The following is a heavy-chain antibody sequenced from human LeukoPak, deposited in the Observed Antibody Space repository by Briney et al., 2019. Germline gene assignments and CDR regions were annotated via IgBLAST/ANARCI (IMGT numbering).Heavy chain of an antibody. D-gene: IGHD6-13*01. CDR2: ISYDGSNK. CDR3: ASDPDSSSWYAWSYYYYGMDV. CDR1: GFTFSSYA. V-gene: IGHV3-30-3*01. Sequence: PGGSLRLSCAASGFTFSSYAMHWVRQAPGKGLEWVAVISYDGSNKYYADSVKGRFTISRDNSKNTLYLQMNSLRAEDTAVYYCASDPDSSSWYAWSYYYYGMDVWGQGTTVTVSS. J-gene: IGHJ6*02.